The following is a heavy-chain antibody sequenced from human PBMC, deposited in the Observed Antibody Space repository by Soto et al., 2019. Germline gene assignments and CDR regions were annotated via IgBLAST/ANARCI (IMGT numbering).Heavy chain of an antibody. D-gene: IGHD3-10*01. J-gene: IGHJ6*02. CDR1: GGTLSSSS. CDR3: ARGLLWFVALLSTHCYNSGMDV. V-gene: IGHV1-69*13. CDR2: IIPIIGRA. Sequence: GASVKVSCKASGGTLSSSSITWVRQAPGQGLEWMGGIIPIIGRANYAQKFQGRVTITADESTSTGYMEMSSMRSEDTAVYYCARGLLWFVALLSTHCYNSGMDVWGPGALVTVSS.